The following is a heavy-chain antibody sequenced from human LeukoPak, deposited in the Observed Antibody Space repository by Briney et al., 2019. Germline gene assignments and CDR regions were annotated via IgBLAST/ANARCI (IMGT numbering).Heavy chain of an antibody. J-gene: IGHJ4*02. CDR3: ARDVSHYSGSN. CDR1: GFIFSTYW. V-gene: IGHV3-7*01. D-gene: IGHD1-26*01. CDR2: MNEDGSEI. Sequence: GGSLRLSCAGSGFIFSTYWMSWVRQAPGKGLEWVANMNEDGSEINYVDSVRGRFTISRDNAKRSLYLQMDSLRAEDTGVHYCARDVSHYSGSNWGQGTLVTVSS.